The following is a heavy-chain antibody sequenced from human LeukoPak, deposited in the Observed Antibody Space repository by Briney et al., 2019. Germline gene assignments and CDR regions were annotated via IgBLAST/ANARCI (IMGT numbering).Heavy chain of an antibody. V-gene: IGHV4-59*08. J-gene: IGHJ2*01. Sequence: TSETLSLTCTVSGDSLSRSSWSWIRQSPGGGREWIGYMFYGGSTNHSPSLKGRVTMSMVTSKDQFSLSLSSVTAADTAVYFRVRHWVHDFGGSDWYFDLWGRGTPVTVSS. CDR2: MFYGGST. D-gene: IGHD4-23*01. CDR1: GDSLSRSS. CDR3: VRHWVHDFGGSDWYFDL.